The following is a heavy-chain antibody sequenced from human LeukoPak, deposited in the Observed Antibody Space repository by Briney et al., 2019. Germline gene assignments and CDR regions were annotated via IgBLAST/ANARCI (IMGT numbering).Heavy chain of an antibody. CDR2: IIPIFGIA. V-gene: IGHV1-69*04. CDR1: GGTFSSYA. D-gene: IGHD3-22*01. J-gene: IGHJ4*02. Sequence: GASVKVSCKASGGTFSSYAISWARQAPGQGLEWMGRIIPIFGIANYAQKFQGRVTITADKSTSTAYMELSSLRSEDTAVYYCARDDHYYDSSGYKYWGQGTLVTVSS. CDR3: ARDDHYYDSSGYKY.